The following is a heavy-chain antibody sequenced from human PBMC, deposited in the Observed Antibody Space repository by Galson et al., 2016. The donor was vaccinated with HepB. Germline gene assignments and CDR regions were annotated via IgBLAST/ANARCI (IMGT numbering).Heavy chain of an antibody. J-gene: IGHJ4*02. CDR1: GYTFGDYR. CDR2: ITVNNGDT. CDR3: ARGLYPVSYFNVQVVNY. V-gene: IGHV1-18*01. Sequence: SVKVSGKASGYTFGDYRITWVRQAPGQGLEWMGWITVNNGDTNYAPEIQGRVTLTTDTSTSTAYMELRSLRPDETADYYCARGLYPVSYFNVQVVNYWGQGTLVTVSS. D-gene: IGHD3-10*01.